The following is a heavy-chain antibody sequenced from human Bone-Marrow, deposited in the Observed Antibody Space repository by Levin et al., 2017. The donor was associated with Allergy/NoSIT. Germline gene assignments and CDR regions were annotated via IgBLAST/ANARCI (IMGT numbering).Heavy chain of an antibody. V-gene: IGHV4-59*01. D-gene: IGHD3-16*02. CDR1: GGSISSYY. Sequence: NPSETLSLTCTVSGGSISSYYWSWIRQPPGKGLEWIGYIYYSGSTNYNPSLKSRVTLSVDTSKSQFSLNLSSVTAADTAVYYCARWRVEGVIGFDPWGQGTLVTVSS. CDR2: IYYSGST. J-gene: IGHJ5*02. CDR3: ARWRVEGVIGFDP.